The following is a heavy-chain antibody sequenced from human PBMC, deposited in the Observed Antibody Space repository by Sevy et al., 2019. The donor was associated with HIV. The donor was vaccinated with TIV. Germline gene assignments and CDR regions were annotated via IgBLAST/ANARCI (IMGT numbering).Heavy chain of an antibody. D-gene: IGHD3-9*01. J-gene: IGHJ4*02. Sequence: GGSLRLSCAASGFTFSNAWMSWVRQAPGKGLGVGRIKSKIDGATRDLAAPVKGRVTISRDDSRNTLYLQMNSLKIEDTGVYYCATGLGKSDFDFWGQGTLVTVSS. CDR3: ATGLGKSDFDF. CDR1: GFTFSNAW. CDR2: IKSKIDGATR. V-gene: IGHV3-15*01.